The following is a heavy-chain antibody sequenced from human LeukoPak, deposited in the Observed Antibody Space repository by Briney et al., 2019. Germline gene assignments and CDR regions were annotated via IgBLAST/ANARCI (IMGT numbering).Heavy chain of an antibody. CDR1: GGTFSSYA. CDR2: IILIFGTA. V-gene: IGHV1-69*13. J-gene: IGHJ6*04. D-gene: IGHD2-2*01. Sequence: SVKVSCKASGGTFSSYAISWVRQAPGQGLEWMGGIILIFGTANYAQKFQGRVTITADESTSTAYMELSSLRSEDTAVYYCARNAVPDRPFSGMDVWGKGTTVTVSS. CDR3: ARNAVPDRPFSGMDV.